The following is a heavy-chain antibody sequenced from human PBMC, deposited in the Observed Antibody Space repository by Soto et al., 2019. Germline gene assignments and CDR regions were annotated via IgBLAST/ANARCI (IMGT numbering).Heavy chain of an antibody. V-gene: IGHV3-33*01. CDR2: IWYDGSNK. Sequence: GGSLRLSCAASGFTFSSYGMHWVRQAPGKGLEWVAVIWYDGSNKYYADSVKGRFTISRDNSKNTLYLQMNSLRAEDTAVYYCARAVVPAAIAYYYGMDVWGQGTTVTVSS. J-gene: IGHJ6*02. CDR3: ARAVVPAAIAYYYGMDV. CDR1: GFTFSSYG. D-gene: IGHD2-2*01.